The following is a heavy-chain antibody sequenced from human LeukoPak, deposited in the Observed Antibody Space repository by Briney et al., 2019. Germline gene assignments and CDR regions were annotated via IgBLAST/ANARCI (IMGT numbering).Heavy chain of an antibody. CDR2: IKQDGSEK. CDR1: GFTFSSYW. V-gene: IGHV3-7*01. CDR3: ARDSPILRYFRFGAFDI. Sequence: GGSLRLSCAASGFTFSSYWMSWVRQAPGKGLEWVANIKQDGSEKYYVDSVKGRFTISRDNAKNSLYLQMNSLRAEDTAVYYCARDSPILRYFRFGAFDIWGQGTMVTVSS. J-gene: IGHJ3*02. D-gene: IGHD3-9*01.